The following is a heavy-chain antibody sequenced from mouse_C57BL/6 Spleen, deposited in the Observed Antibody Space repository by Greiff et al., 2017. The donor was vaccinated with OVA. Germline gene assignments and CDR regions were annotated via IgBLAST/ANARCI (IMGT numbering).Heavy chain of an antibody. CDR3: ARDGGNYEGFAY. CDR2: ISYDGSN. CDR1: GYSITSGHY. J-gene: IGHJ3*01. V-gene: IGHV3-6*01. Sequence: VQRVESGPGLVKPSQSLSLTCSVTGYSITSGHYWNWIRQFPGNKLEWMGYISYDGSNNYNSSLKNRISITRDTTKNQFFLKLNSVTTEDTATYYCARDGGNYEGFAYWGQGTLVTVSA. D-gene: IGHD2-1*01.